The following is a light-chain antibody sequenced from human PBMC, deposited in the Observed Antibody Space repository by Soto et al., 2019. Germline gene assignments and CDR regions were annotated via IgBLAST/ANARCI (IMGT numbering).Light chain of an antibody. V-gene: IGKV3-15*01. CDR2: GAS. CDR1: QSVSS. CDR3: QYYDNWRLS. Sequence: EIVLAQSPATLSVSPGDRATLSCRASQSVSSIAWYQQKPGQPPRLLIYGASRRATNIPARFSGGGSDTEFTLTISTLQSEDFAVYYCQYYDNWRLSFGGGTKLEIK. J-gene: IGKJ4*01.